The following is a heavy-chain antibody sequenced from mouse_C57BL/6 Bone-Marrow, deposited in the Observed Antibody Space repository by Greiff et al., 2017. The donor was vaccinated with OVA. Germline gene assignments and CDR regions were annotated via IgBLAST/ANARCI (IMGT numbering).Heavy chain of an antibody. J-gene: IGHJ4*01. V-gene: IGHV1-5*01. D-gene: IGHD1-1*01. CDR1: GYTFTSYW. CDR2: IYPGNSDT. CDR3: TRKATVDYAMDY. Sequence: VQLQQSGPVLARPGASVKMSCKTSGYTFTSYWMHWVKQRPGQGLEWIGAIYPGNSDTSYNQKFKGKAKLTAVTSASTAYMELSSLTNEDSAVYYCTRKATVDYAMDYWGQGTSVTVSS.